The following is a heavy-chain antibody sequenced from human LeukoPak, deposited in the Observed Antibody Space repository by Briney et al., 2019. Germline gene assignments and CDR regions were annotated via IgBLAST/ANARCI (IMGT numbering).Heavy chain of an antibody. CDR2: TYHSGIT. CDR3: ARTILHYGDYS. V-gene: IGHV4-31*03. D-gene: IGHD4-17*01. CDR1: GGSVSSGDYY. J-gene: IGHJ4*02. Sequence: PSETLSLTCTVSGGSVSSGDYYWSWIRQHPGKGLEWIGYTYHSGITNYNPSLKSRLTISIDRSKNHFSLKLSSVTAADTAVYYCARTILHYGDYSWGQGTLVTVSS.